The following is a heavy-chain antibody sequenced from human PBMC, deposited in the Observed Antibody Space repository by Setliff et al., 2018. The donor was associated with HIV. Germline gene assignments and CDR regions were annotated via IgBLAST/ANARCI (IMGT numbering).Heavy chain of an antibody. CDR3: ARGSEAYYDFWSGYYPFDY. D-gene: IGHD3-3*01. Sequence: ASVKVSCKASGYTFTFTSYDIYWVRQAPGQRLEWMGWINAGNGNTKYSQEFQGRVTITRDTSASTAYMELSSLRSEDMAVYYCARGSEAYYDFWSGYYPFDYWGQGTLVTVSS. CDR2: INAGNGNT. J-gene: IGHJ4*02. V-gene: IGHV1-3*03. CDR1: GYTFTFTSYD.